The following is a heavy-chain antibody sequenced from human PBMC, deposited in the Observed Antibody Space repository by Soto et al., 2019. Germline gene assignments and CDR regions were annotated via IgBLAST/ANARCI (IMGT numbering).Heavy chain of an antibody. CDR1: VFTVSIYY. D-gene: IGHD2-15*01. J-gene: IGHJ6*02. CDR3: ARDRGDCSSVSCFAYFYFGMDV. CDR2: IYSGGST. Sequence: SGGSLRLSCAASVFTVSIYYMSWVRQAPGKGLDSVSAIYSGGSTYYTDSVEGRFTISRDISKNTLYLQMNSLRVDDTAAYFCARDRGDCSSVSCFAYFYFGMDVWGQGTTVTVSS. V-gene: IGHV3-53*01.